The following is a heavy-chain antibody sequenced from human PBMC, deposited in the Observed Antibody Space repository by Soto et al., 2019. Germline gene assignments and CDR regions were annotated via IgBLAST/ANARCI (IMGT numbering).Heavy chain of an antibody. Sequence: SETLSLTCAVSGDSLTTNHWWCWVRQPPGKGLEWIGEIYHNGRTDYNPSLRSRVTMSIDTSKNQFSLKLTSVTAADTAIYYCARDAAVPGESDRFDYWGQGTLVTVSS. D-gene: IGHD2-15*01. CDR2: IYHNGRT. CDR1: GDSLTTNHW. J-gene: IGHJ4*02. CDR3: ARDAAVPGESDRFDY. V-gene: IGHV4-4*02.